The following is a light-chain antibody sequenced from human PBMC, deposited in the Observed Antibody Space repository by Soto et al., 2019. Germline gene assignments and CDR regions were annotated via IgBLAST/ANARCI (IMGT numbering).Light chain of an antibody. Sequence: EIVLTQSPGTLSLSPGERVTLSCRASQSVSSSYLAWYQQKPGQPPRLLIYGASTRATGIPDRFSGSGSGTDFTLTISRLEPEDCAVYYCQQYGTSLWTFGQGTKVEIK. CDR2: GAS. V-gene: IGKV3-20*01. J-gene: IGKJ1*01. CDR3: QQYGTSLWT. CDR1: QSVSSSY.